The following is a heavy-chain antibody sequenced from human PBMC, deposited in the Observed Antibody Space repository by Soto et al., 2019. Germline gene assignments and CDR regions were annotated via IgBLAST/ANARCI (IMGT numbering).Heavy chain of an antibody. Sequence: SETLSLTCTVSGGSISSGGYYWSWIRQHPGKGLEWIGYIYYSGSTYYNPSLKSRVTISVDTSKNQFSLKLSSVTAADTAVYYCARGGWFGELLLTPYMADYYYYGMDVWGQGTTITVSS. V-gene: IGHV4-31*03. CDR2: IYYSGST. J-gene: IGHJ6*02. D-gene: IGHD3-10*01. CDR3: ARGGWFGELLLTPYMADYYYYGMDV. CDR1: GGSISSGGYY.